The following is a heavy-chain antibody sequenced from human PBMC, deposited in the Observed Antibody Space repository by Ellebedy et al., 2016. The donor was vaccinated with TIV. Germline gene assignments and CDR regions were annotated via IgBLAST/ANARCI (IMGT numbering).Heavy chain of an antibody. V-gene: IGHV2-5*02. CDR2: YYWDDDR. CDR1: GFSLTSHGVG. J-gene: IGHJ4*02. CDR3: AHRTTVTSVDY. Sequence: SGPTLVKPTQTLTLTCTFSGFSLTSHGVGVGWIRQPPGKALEWLALYYWDDDRRYSPSLRSRLTITKDTSKNQVVLTMANMDPVDTGTYYCAHRTTVTSVDYWGQGTLVTVSS. D-gene: IGHD4-11*01.